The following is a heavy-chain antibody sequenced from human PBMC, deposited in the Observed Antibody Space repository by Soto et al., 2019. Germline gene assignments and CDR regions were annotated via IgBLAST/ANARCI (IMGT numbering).Heavy chain of an antibody. V-gene: IGHV4-39*01. Sequence: PSETLSLTCTVSGDSVSNSGYYRGWIRQSPGKRLEWIGSVSFSGSKYYNPSLRSRVTFSVDTSKTLISLKLRSVTAADSAVYFCARGRYCLTGRCFPNWFDSWGQGTLVTVSS. CDR1: GDSVSNSGYY. D-gene: IGHD2-15*01. CDR3: ARGRYCLTGRCFPNWFDS. CDR2: VSFSGSK. J-gene: IGHJ5*01.